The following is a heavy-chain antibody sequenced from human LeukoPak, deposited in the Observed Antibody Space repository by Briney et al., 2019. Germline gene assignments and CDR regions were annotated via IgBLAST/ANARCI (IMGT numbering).Heavy chain of an antibody. D-gene: IGHD4-17*01. CDR3: ARDRDYGDRGYFDY. CDR1: GGSISSGGYY. V-gene: IGHV4-30-2*01. Sequence: SETLSLTCTVSGGSISSGGYYWSWIRQPPGKGLEWIGYIYHSGSTYYNPSLKSRVTISVDRSKNQFSLKLSSVTAADTAVYYCARDRDYGDRGYFDYWGQGTLVTVSS. J-gene: IGHJ4*02. CDR2: IYHSGST.